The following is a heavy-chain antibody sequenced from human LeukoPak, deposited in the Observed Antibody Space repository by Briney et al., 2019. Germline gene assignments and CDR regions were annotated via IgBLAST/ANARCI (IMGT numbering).Heavy chain of an antibody. CDR3: ARTMRQTSGWQIQFYFDD. CDR1: GGSISSYY. D-gene: IGHD6-19*01. J-gene: IGHJ4*02. CDR2: IYYSGST. Sequence: SETLSLTCTVSGGSISSYYWSWIRQPPGKGLEWIGYIYYSGSTNYNPSLKSRVTISVDTSKNQFSLKLTSVTAADTAIYYCARTMRQTSGWQIQFYFDDWGQGTLVTVS. V-gene: IGHV4-59*01.